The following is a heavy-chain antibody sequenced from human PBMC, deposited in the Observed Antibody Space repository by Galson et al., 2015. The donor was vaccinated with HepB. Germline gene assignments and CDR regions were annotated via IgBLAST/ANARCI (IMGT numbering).Heavy chain of an antibody. V-gene: IGHV3-30*18. J-gene: IGHJ4*02. CDR3: AKDLGDYVWGSYPL. CDR1: GFTFSSYG. D-gene: IGHD3-16*02. CDR2: ISYDGSNK. Sequence: SLRLSCAASGFTFSSYGMHWVRQAPGKGLEWVAVISYDGSNKYYADSVKGRFTISRDNSKNTLYLQMNSLRAEDTAVYYCAKDLGDYVWGSYPLWGQGTLVTVSS.